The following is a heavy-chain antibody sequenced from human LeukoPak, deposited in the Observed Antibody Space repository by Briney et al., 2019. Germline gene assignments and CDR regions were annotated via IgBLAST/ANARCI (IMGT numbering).Heavy chain of an antibody. Sequence: AGSLRLSCAASGFTFSSYAMSWVRQPPGKGLEWVSAISGSGGSTYYADSVNGRFTIYRDKYKNTLYLQMNSLRAEDTAVYYCAKRRYYWLVRWYLDYWGQGTLVTVSS. J-gene: IGHJ4*02. CDR1: GFTFSSYA. V-gene: IGHV3-23*01. CDR3: AKRRYYWLVRWYLDY. D-gene: IGHD6-19*01. CDR2: ISGSGGST.